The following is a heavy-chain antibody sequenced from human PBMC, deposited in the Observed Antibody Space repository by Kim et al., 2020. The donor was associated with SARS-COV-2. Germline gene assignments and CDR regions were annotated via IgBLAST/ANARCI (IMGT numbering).Heavy chain of an antibody. D-gene: IGHD5-18*01. CDR2: LSGSGLST. Sequence: GGSLRLSCEASGFTFNNYAMAWVRQAPGKGLEWVSHLSGSGLSTNYADAEKGRITITREDTQNTVHQHMDSRGAEETALYYCGGGSYGDYVDHWGQG. CDR3: GGGSYGDYVDH. J-gene: IGHJ4*02. V-gene: IGHV3-23*01. CDR1: GFTFNNYA.